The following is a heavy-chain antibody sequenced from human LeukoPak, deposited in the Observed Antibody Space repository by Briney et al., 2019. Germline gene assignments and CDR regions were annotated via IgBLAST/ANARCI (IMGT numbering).Heavy chain of an antibody. CDR1: GGSIRIYY. CDR3: ARVLKFYYSSGSYSYYFDY. CDR2: IYYSWSP. D-gene: IGHD3-10*01. Sequence: SSETLSLTCSVSGGSIRIYYWSWIRQPPGKGLEWVGYIYYSWSPNYNPSLKSRVTTSIDTSRNQFSLKLSSVPAADTAVYYCARVLKFYYSSGSYSYYFDYWGRGTLVTVSS. V-gene: IGHV4-59*01. J-gene: IGHJ4*02.